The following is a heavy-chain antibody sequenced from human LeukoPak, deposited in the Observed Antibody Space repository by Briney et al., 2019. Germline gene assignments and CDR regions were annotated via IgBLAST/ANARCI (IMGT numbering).Heavy chain of an antibody. CDR2: IYYSGST. V-gene: IGHV4-59*01. D-gene: IGHD3-10*01. Sequence: SETLSLTCTVSGGSISSYYWSWIRQPPGKGLEWIGYIYYSGSTNYNPSLKSRVTISVDTSKNQFSLKLSSVTAADTAVYYCARVYGSGTFDYWGQGTLVTVSS. CDR3: ARVYGSGTFDY. CDR1: GGSISSYY. J-gene: IGHJ4*02.